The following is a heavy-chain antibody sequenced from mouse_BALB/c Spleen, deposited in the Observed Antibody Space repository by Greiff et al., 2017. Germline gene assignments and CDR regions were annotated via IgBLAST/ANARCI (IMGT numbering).Heavy chain of an antibody. V-gene: IGHV1-4*01. CDR3: ARYGNSAWFAY. CDR1: GYTFTSYT. CDR2: INPSSGYT. J-gene: IGHJ3*01. Sequence: VKLQESGAELARPGASVKMSCKASGYTFTSYTMHWVKQRPGQGLEWIGYINPSSGYTNYNQKFKDKATLTADKSSSTAYMQLSSLTSEDSAVYYCARYGNSAWFAYWGQGTLVTVSA. D-gene: IGHD2-1*01.